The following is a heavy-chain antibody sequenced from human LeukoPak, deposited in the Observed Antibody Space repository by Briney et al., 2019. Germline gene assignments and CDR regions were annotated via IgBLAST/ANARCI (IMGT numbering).Heavy chain of an antibody. CDR2: IYYSGTT. V-gene: IGHV4-30-4*01. CDR1: GGSISSGDYY. Sequence: SQTLSLTCTVSGGSISSGDYYWSWIRQPPGKGLEWIGYIYYSGTTYYNPSLKSRVTISVDTSKNQFSLKLSSVTAADTAVYYCARDGGDSSSWSWDYWGQGTLVTVSS. CDR3: ARDGGDSSSWSWDY. D-gene: IGHD6-13*01. J-gene: IGHJ4*02.